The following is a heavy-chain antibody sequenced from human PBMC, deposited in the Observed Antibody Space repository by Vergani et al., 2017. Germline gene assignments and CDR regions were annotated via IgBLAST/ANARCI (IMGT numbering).Heavy chain of an antibody. Sequence: QVQLQESGPGLVKPSETLSLTCTVSGGSISSYYWSWIRQPPGKGLELIGYIYYSGSTNYNPARKSRVTISVYTSTNHFTLKLSSVTAADTAVYYCARIRYSSSWIDAFDIWGRGTMVIVSS. V-gene: IGHV4-59*01. CDR2: IYYSGST. D-gene: IGHD6-13*01. CDR1: GGSISSYY. J-gene: IGHJ3*02. CDR3: ARIRYSSSWIDAFDI.